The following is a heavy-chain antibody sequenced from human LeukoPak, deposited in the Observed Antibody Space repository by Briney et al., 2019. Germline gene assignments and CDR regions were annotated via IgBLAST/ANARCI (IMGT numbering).Heavy chain of an antibody. CDR1: GGTFSSYA. CDR2: IIPIFGTA. J-gene: IGHJ4*01. CDR3: ARDKCINGVCYNY. V-gene: IGHV1-69*13. Sequence: GASVXVSCKASGGTFSSYAIRWVRQAPGQGSEWMGGIIPIFGTANYAQKFQGRVTITADESTSTAYMELSSLRSEDTAVYYCARDKCINGVCYNYWGHGTLVTVSS. D-gene: IGHD2-8*01.